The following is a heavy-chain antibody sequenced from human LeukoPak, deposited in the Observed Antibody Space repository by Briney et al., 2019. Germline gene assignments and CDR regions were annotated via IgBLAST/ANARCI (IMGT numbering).Heavy chain of an antibody. V-gene: IGHV4-39*07. CDR3: ARKFGSSWYPAPNYYYYYGMDV. Sequence: PSETLSLTCTVSGGSINSSTYYWGWIRQPPGKGLEWIGSIYYSGSTNYNPSLKSRVTISVDKSKNQFSLKLSSVTAADTAVYYCARKFGSSWYPAPNYYYYYGMDVWGQGTTVTVSS. CDR1: GGSINSSTYY. J-gene: IGHJ6*02. CDR2: IYYSGST. D-gene: IGHD6-13*01.